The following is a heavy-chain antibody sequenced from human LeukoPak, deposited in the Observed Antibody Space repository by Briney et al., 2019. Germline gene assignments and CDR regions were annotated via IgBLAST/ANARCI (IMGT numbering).Heavy chain of an antibody. V-gene: IGHV1-69*04. CDR2: IIPILGIA. D-gene: IGHD3-9*01. Sequence: SVEVSCKASGGTFSSYAISWVRQAPGQGLEWMGRIIPILGIANYAQKFQGRVTITADKSTSTAYMELSSLRSEDTAVYYCATSITISHRYGMDVWGQGTTVTVSS. CDR3: ATSITISHRYGMDV. CDR1: GGTFSSYA. J-gene: IGHJ6*02.